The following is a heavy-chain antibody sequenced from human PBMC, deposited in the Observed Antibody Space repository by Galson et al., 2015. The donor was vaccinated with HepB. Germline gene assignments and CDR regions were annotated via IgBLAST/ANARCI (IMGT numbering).Heavy chain of an antibody. CDR1: GYTFTGYY. J-gene: IGHJ6*03. CDR3: ARDRYCSSTSCNARTGSYYYYYMDV. CDR2: INPNSGGT. D-gene: IGHD2-2*01. V-gene: IGHV1-2*02. Sequence: SVKVSCKASGYTFTGYYMHWVRQAPGQGLEWMGWINPNSGGTNYAQKFQGRVTMTRDTSISTAYMELSRLRSDDTAVYYCARDRYCSSTSCNARTGSYYYYYMDVWGKGTTVTVSS.